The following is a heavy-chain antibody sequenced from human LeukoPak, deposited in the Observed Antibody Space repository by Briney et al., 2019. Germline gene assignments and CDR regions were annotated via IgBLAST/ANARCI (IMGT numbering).Heavy chain of an antibody. CDR1: GGSLSSSSYY. Sequence: PSETLSLTCTVSGGSLSSSSYYWGWIRQPPGRGREWFASIYYGGSTYYNPSLRSRVTISLDTSKNQFSLKLSSVTAADTAVYYCARVGAVAVHGDFDYWGQGTLVTVSS. V-gene: IGHV4-39*07. D-gene: IGHD6-19*01. J-gene: IGHJ4*02. CDR2: IYYGGST. CDR3: ARVGAVAVHGDFDY.